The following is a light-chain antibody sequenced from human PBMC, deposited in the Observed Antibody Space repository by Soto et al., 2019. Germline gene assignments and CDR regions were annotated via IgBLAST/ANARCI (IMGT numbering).Light chain of an antibody. J-gene: IGLJ1*01. Sequence: QSVLTQPPSASGTPGQRVTISCSGSSSNIGSNYVSWFQHLPGTAPKVLIYRSHQRPSGVPDRFSGSKSGTSASLAISGLRSEDDADYYCASWDDSLRGYVFGTGTKVTVL. CDR1: SSNIGSNY. CDR2: RSH. CDR3: ASWDDSLRGYV. V-gene: IGLV1-47*01.